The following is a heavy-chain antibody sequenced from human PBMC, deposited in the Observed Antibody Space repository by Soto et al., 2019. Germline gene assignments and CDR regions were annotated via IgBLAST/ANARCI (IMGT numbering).Heavy chain of an antibody. J-gene: IGHJ6*02. CDR2: IIPIFGTA. Sequence: QVQLVQSGAEVKKPVSSVKVSCKASGGTFSSYAISWVRQAPGQGLEWMGGIIPIFGTANYAQKFQGRVTITADKSTSTAYMELSSLRSEDTAVYYCAREAVGYCSSTSCYRPGYYYYGMDVLGQGNTVTVSS. CDR3: AREAVGYCSSTSCYRPGYYYYGMDV. D-gene: IGHD2-2*01. V-gene: IGHV1-69*06. CDR1: GGTFSSYA.